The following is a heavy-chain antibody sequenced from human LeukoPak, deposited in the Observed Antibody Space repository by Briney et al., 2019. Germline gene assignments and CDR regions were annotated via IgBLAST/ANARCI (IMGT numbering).Heavy chain of an antibody. V-gene: IGHV3-21*01. CDR1: GFTFGSYG. CDR3: AAVYGSGMNSDFDY. CDR2: ISSSSSYI. J-gene: IGHJ4*02. Sequence: PGGSLRLSCAASGFTFGSYGMNWVRQAPGKGLEWVSSISSSSSYIYYADSVKGRFTISRDNAKNSLYLQMNSLRAEDTAVYYCAAVYGSGMNSDFDYWGQGTLVTVSS. D-gene: IGHD3-10*01.